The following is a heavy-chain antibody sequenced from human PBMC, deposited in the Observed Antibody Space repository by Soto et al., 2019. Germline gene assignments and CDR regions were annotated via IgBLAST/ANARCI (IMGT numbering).Heavy chain of an antibody. CDR1: GFTFSSYW. D-gene: IGHD3-10*01. J-gene: IGHJ4*02. Sequence: GGSLRLSCAASGFTFSSYWMSWVRQAPGKGLEWVANIKEDGSEKYYVDSVKGRFTISRDNAKNSLYLQMNSLRVEDTAVYYCARATGADKEDYWGQGTLVTVSS. CDR2: IKEDGSEK. V-gene: IGHV3-7*04. CDR3: ARATGADKEDY.